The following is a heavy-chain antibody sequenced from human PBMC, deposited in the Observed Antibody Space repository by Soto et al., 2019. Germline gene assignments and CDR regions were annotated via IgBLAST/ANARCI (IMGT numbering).Heavy chain of an antibody. CDR1: GASIMNHY. CDR3: ARNSDYGSYFDL. CDR2: VHYSGTT. Sequence: QVRLEESGPGLVKPSETLSLTCNVSGASIMNHYWSWIRQPPGKALEWVAFVHYSGTTNYNPSLERRVFISVATSKNQFYTKVTSVTAADPAVYFFARNSDYGSYFDLWGRGTLVTVSS. J-gene: IGHJ2*01. D-gene: IGHD4-17*01. V-gene: IGHV4-59*11.